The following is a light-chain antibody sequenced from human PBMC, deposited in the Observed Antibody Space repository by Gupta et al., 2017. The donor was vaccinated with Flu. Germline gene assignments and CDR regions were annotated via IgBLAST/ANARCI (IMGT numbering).Light chain of an antibody. CDR3: SSYAGSNNVV. V-gene: IGLV2-8*01. CDR1: SSDVGGYNY. CDR2: EVI. J-gene: IGLJ3*02. Sequence: QSALTQPPSASGSPGQSVTISCPGTSSDVGGYNYVSWYQHHPTKAPKLLIYEVIKRPSGVPDRFSGSKSGNTASLTVSALQTEDEADYYCSSYAGSNNVVFGGGTKLTVL.